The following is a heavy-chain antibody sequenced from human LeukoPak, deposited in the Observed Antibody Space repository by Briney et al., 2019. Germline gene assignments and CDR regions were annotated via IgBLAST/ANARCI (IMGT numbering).Heavy chain of an antibody. Sequence: GASVKVSCKASGYTFTSYDINWVRQATGQGLEWMGWMNPNSGNTGYAQKFQGRVTITRNTSISTAYMELSRLRSDDTAVYYCARDRITMVRGAYGMDVWGQGTTVTVSS. CDR1: GYTFTSYD. CDR2: MNPNSGNT. D-gene: IGHD3-10*01. V-gene: IGHV1-8*03. CDR3: ARDRITMVRGAYGMDV. J-gene: IGHJ6*02.